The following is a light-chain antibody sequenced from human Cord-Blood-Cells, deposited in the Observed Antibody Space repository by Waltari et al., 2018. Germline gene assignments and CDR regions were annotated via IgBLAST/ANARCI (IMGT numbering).Light chain of an antibody. CDR1: SSAVGSYTL. J-gene: IGLJ3*02. CDR3: CSYAGSNWV. V-gene: IGLV2-23*01. CDR2: EGS. Sequence: QSALTQPASVSGSPGQSITISCTGTSSAVGSYTLVSWYQQHPGKAPKLMIYEGSKRPSGVSNRFSGSKSGNTDSLTISGLQAEDEADYYCCSYAGSNWVFGGGTKLTVL.